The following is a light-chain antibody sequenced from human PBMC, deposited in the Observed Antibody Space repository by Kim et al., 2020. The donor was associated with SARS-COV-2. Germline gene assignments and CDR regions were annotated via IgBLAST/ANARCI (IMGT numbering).Light chain of an antibody. CDR2: DVS. V-gene: IGLV2-14*03. CDR1: SSDIGGYNY. J-gene: IGLJ3*02. CDR3: SSYTTSSTPWV. Sequence: QSALTQPASVSGSPGQSITISCTGTSSDIGGYNYVSWYQQHPGKDPKLMIYDVSNRPSGVSNRFSGSKSGNTASLTISGLQAEDEADYYCSSYTTSSTPWVFGGGTQLTVL.